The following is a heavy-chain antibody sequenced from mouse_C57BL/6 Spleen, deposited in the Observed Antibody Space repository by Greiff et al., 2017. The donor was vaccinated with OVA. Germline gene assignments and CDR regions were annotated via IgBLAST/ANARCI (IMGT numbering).Heavy chain of an antibody. J-gene: IGHJ1*03. CDR3: ATYYSNYDWYFDV. Sequence: VKLMESGAELVRPGTSVKLSCKASGYTFTSYWMHWVKQRPGQGLEWIGVIDPSDSYTNYNQKFKGKATLTVDTSSSTAYMQLSSLTSEDSAVYYCATYYSNYDWYFDVWGTGTTVTVSS. D-gene: IGHD2-5*01. CDR2: IDPSDSYT. V-gene: IGHV1-59*01. CDR1: GYTFTSYW.